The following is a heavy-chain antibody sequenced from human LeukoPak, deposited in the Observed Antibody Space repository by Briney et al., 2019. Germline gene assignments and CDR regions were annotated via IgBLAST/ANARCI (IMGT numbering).Heavy chain of an antibody. CDR3: ARGRIVGTMVRGADY. CDR1: GGSFSGYY. CDR2: INHSGST. Sequence: SETLSLTCAVYGGSFSGYYWSWIRQPPGKGLEWIGEINHSGSTNYNLSLKSRVTISVDTSKNQFSLKLSSVTAADTAVYYCARGRIVGTMVRGADYWGQGTLVTVSS. D-gene: IGHD3-10*01. J-gene: IGHJ4*02. V-gene: IGHV4-34*01.